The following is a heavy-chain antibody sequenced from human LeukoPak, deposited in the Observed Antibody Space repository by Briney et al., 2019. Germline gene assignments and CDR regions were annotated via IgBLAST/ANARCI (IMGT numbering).Heavy chain of an antibody. D-gene: IGHD5-12*01. Sequence: GSLRLSCAASGFTFSSYAMSWVRQAPGKGLEWVSAISGNGGSTYYADSVKGRFTISRDNSKNTLYLQMNSLRAEDTAVYHCATPRVDSILDYWGQGTLVTASS. CDR1: GFTFSSYA. V-gene: IGHV3-23*01. J-gene: IGHJ4*02. CDR2: ISGNGGST. CDR3: ATPRVDSILDY.